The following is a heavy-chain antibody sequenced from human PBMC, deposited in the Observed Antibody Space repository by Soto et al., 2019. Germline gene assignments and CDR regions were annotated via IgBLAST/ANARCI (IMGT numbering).Heavy chain of an antibody. D-gene: IGHD6-6*01. CDR1: GFTFSSYG. J-gene: IGHJ4*02. V-gene: IGHV3-30*18. CDR3: AKDAYSSSSDVCDY. CDR2: ISYDGSNK. Sequence: QVQLVESGGGVVQPGRSLRLSCAASGFTFSSYGMHWVRQAPGKGLEWVAVISYDGSNKYYADSVKGRFTISRDNSKNTLYLQMNILRAEDTAVYYCAKDAYSSSSDVCDYWGQGTLVTVSS.